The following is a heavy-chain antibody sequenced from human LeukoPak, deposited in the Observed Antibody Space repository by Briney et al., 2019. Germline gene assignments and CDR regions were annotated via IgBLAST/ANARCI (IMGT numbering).Heavy chain of an antibody. CDR3: AREGYCSGTSCRYYYYYGMDV. Sequence: GGSLRLSCAASGFTFSSYWMSWVRQAPGKGLEWVANIKQDGSEKYYVDSVKGRFTISRDNAKNSLYLQMNSLRAEDTAVYYCAREGYCSGTSCRYYYYYGMDVWGQGTTGTVSS. V-gene: IGHV3-7*01. CDR2: IKQDGSEK. CDR1: GFTFSSYW. D-gene: IGHD2-2*01. J-gene: IGHJ6*02.